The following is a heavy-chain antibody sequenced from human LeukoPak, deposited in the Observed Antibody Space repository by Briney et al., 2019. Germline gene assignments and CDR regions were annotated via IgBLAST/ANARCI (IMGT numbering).Heavy chain of an antibody. D-gene: IGHD6-13*01. Sequence: TGGSLRLSCAASGFTFSSYAMSWVRQAPGKGLEWVSAISGSGGSTYYADSVKGRFTISRDNSKNTLYLQMNSLRAEDTAVYYCAKDPSQQRARYFGYWGQGTLVTVSS. J-gene: IGHJ4*02. CDR2: ISGSGGST. CDR3: AKDPSQQRARYFGY. V-gene: IGHV3-23*01. CDR1: GFTFSSYA.